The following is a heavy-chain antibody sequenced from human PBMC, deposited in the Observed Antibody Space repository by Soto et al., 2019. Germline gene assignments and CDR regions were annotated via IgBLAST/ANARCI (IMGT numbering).Heavy chain of an antibody. CDR1: GFTFSSYG. CDR3: ARGACQEPFFDY. J-gene: IGHJ4*02. CDR2: IWYDGSNK. V-gene: IGHV3-33*01. Sequence: QVQLVESGGGVVQPGRSLRLSCAASGFTFSSYGMHWVRQAPGKGLEWVAVIWYDGSNKYYADSVKGRFTISRDNSKNTMDRQILRLSAEGTAVYSCARGACQEPFFDYWGQGTLVTVSS. D-gene: IGHD1-26*01.